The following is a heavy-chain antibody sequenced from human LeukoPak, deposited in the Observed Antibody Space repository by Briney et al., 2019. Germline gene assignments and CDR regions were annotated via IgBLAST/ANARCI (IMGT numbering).Heavy chain of an antibody. J-gene: IGHJ4*02. V-gene: IGHV3-33*01. CDR2: IWYDGSKM. D-gene: IGHD5-12*01. CDR3: ARDRDLWLYDY. CDR1: GFTFTSYG. Sequence: GGSLRLSCATSGFTFTSYGFHWVRQAPGQGLEWVAVIWYDGSKMYYADSVKGRFTISRDNAKNTVYLEMSSLRAEDTGVYFCARDRDLWLYDYWGQGTLVTVSS.